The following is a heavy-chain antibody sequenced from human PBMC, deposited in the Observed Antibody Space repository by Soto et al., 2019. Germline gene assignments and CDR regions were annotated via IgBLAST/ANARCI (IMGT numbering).Heavy chain of an antibody. V-gene: IGHV3-48*02. CDR2: ISSSSSTI. J-gene: IGHJ4*02. CDR1: GFTFSSYS. Sequence: GGSLRLSCAASGFTFSSYSMNWVRQAPGKGLEWVSYISSSSSTIYYADSVKGRFTISRDNAKNSLYLQMNSLRDEDTAMYYCASLDTARIKIAGYWGQGIQVTVSS. D-gene: IGHD5-18*01. CDR3: ASLDTARIKIAGY.